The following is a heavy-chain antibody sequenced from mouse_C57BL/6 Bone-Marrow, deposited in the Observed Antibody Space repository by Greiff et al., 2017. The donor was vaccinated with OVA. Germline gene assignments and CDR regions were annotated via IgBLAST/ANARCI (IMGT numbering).Heavy chain of an antibody. Sequence: VQLQPSGAELVRPGASVKLSCTASGFNIKDDYMHWVKQRPEQGLEWIGWIDPENGDTEYASKFQGKATITADTSSNTAYLQLSSLTSEDTAVYYCTPYGSFDYWGQGTTLTVSS. CDR1: GFNIKDDY. V-gene: IGHV14-4*01. CDR2: IDPENGDT. D-gene: IGHD1-1*02. J-gene: IGHJ2*01. CDR3: TPYGSFDY.